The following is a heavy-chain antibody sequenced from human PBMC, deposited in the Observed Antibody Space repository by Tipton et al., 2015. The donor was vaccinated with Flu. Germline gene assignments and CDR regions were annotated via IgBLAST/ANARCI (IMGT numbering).Heavy chain of an antibody. CDR3: AREGYYDLNAPVKVGLGAYDI. D-gene: IGHD3-16*01. V-gene: IGHV4-59*12. CDR1: GASIRGFY. CDR2: VYDTGGT. J-gene: IGHJ3*02. Sequence: TLSLTCSVSGASIRGFYWMWIRQPPGRGLEWVAYVYDTGGTNFEPPPRSRVSTSVDMSKNQLSLKLASVTDADTAVYYCAREGYYDLNAPVKVGLGAYDIWGQGTMVTVSS.